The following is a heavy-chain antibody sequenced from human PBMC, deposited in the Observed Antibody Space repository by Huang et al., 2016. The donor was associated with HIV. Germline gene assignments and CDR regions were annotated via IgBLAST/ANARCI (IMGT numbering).Heavy chain of an antibody. CDR2: INTNTGNP. J-gene: IGHJ4*02. CDR3: ARGLYSSSWAPFDY. CDR1: GYTFTSYV. V-gene: IGHV7-4-1*02. D-gene: IGHD6-13*01. Sequence: QVQLVQSGSELKKPGASVQVSCMASGYTFTSYVMNWVRQAPGQGLEWMGWINTNTGNPTYAQGFTVRFGFSLDNSVSTAYRQISSLKAEDTAVYYCARGLYSSSWAPFDYWGQGTLVTVSS.